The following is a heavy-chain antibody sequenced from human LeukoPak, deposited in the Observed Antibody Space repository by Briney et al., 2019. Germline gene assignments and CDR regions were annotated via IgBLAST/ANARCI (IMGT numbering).Heavy chain of an antibody. CDR2: IGSSSSTI. Sequence: PGGSLRLSCAASGFIFSSYSMNWVRQAPGKGLEWVSNIGSSSSTIYYADSVKGRFTISRDNAKNSLYLQMNSLRAEDTAVYYCARDGCTNGVCYKQPDYWGQGTLVTVSS. V-gene: IGHV3-48*04. CDR1: GFIFSSYS. CDR3: ARDGCTNGVCYKQPDY. J-gene: IGHJ4*02. D-gene: IGHD2-8*01.